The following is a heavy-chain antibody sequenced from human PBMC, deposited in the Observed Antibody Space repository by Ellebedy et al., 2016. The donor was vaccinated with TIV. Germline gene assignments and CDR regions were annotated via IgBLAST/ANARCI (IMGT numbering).Heavy chain of an antibody. J-gene: IGHJ4*02. CDR3: AGLWFGDSPRDNSDY. CDR2: VWYDGSDK. CDR1: GFTFSTYG. V-gene: IGHV3-33*01. Sequence: PSETLSLTCAASGFTFSTYGLHWVRQAPGKGLEWVAVVWYDGSDKYYADSVKGRFTISRDNSKNTLFLEMNSLRAEDTAIYYCAGLWFGDSPRDNSDYWGRGTLVTVSS. D-gene: IGHD3-10*01.